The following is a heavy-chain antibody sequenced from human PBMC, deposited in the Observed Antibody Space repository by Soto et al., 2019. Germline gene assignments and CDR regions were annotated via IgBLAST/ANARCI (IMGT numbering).Heavy chain of an antibody. J-gene: IGHJ3*02. CDR3: ASTSTGRSGYDVAFDI. Sequence: SETLSLTCTVSGGSISSSSYYWGWIRQPPGKGLEWIGSIYYSGSTYYNPSLKSRVTISVDTSKNQFSLKLSSVTAADTAVYYCASTSTGRSGYDVAFDIWGQGTMVTV. CDR2: IYYSGST. CDR1: GGSISSSSYY. D-gene: IGHD3-22*01. V-gene: IGHV4-39*01.